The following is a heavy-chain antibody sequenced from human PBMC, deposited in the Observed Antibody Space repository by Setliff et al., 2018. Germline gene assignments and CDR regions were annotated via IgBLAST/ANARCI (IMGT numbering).Heavy chain of an antibody. CDR3: ARDNWAAAGIFDY. V-gene: IGHV4-61*08. D-gene: IGHD6-13*01. J-gene: IGHJ4*02. Sequence: SETLSLTCTVSGGSISSGGYYWSWIRQHPGKGLEWIGYIYYSGSTNYNPSLKSRVTISVDTSKNQFSLKLSSVTAADTAVYYCARDNWAAAGIFDYWGQGTLVTVS. CDR2: IYYSGST. CDR1: GGSISSGGYY.